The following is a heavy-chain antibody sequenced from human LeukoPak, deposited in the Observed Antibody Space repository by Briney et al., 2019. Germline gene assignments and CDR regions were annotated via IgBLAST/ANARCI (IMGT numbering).Heavy chain of an antibody. Sequence: ASVKVSCKASGYTFTRYDLNWVRQATGQGLEWMGWMNANSGNTGYAQKFQGRVTMTRNTSISTAYMELSSLRSEDTAVYYCARRDCGGDCYSDYWGQGTLVTVSS. CDR1: GYTFTRYD. CDR3: ARRDCGGDCYSDY. V-gene: IGHV1-8*01. J-gene: IGHJ4*02. D-gene: IGHD2-21*02. CDR2: MNANSGNT.